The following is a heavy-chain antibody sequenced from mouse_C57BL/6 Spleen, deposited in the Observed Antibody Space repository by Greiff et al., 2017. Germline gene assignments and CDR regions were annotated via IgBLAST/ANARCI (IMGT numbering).Heavy chain of an antibody. J-gene: IGHJ4*01. CDR3: ARSIYYDYPRAMDY. V-gene: IGHV1-7*01. Sequence: QVQLKQSGAELAKPGASVKLSCKASGYTFTSYWMHWVKQRPGQGLEWIGYINPSSGYTKYNQKFNGKATLTADKSSSTAYMQLRSLTSKDSAVYFGARSIYYDYPRAMDYWGQGTSVTVSS. CDR2: INPSSGYT. CDR1: GYTFTSYW. D-gene: IGHD2-4*01.